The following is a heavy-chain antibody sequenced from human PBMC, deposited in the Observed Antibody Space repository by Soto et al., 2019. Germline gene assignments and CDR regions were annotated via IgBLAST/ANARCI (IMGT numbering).Heavy chain of an antibody. CDR3: AREGASGFGMDV. Sequence: PSETLSLTCNVCGGSIRSYYWSWIRQPAGKPLEWIGRIYTTGSTNYNPSLKSRVSMSIDTSKSQFSLKVSSVTAADTAVYYCAREGASGFGMDVWGQGTTVTV. CDR2: IYTTGST. D-gene: IGHD1-26*01. V-gene: IGHV4-4*07. J-gene: IGHJ6*02. CDR1: GGSIRSYY.